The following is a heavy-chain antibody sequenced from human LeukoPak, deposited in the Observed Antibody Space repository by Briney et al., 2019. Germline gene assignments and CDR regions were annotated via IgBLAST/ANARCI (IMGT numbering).Heavy chain of an antibody. CDR1: GFTLSSYW. Sequence: GGSLRLSCAASGFTLSSYWMHWVRQAPGKGLVWVSRINSDGSSTSYADSVKGRFTISRDNAKNTLYLQMNSLRAEDTAVYYCARRDSSSGWDYWGQGTLVTVSS. D-gene: IGHD6-19*01. CDR2: INSDGSST. V-gene: IGHV3-74*01. CDR3: ARRDSSSGWDY. J-gene: IGHJ4*02.